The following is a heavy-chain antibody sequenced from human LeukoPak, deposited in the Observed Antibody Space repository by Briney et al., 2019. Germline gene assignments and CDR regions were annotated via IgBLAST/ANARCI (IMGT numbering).Heavy chain of an antibody. CDR1: GGSISGFY. CDR2: VYNNVI. V-gene: IGHV4-59*01. J-gene: IGHJ6*02. CDR3: ARDNRWLQPTTYYYYGMDV. Sequence: SETLSLTCTVSGGSISGFYWSWVRQPPGKGLEYIGYVYNNVINYNPSLKSRVTISADASKNQFSLKLSSVTAADTAVYYCARDNRWLQPTTYYYYGMDVWGQGTTVTVSS. D-gene: IGHD5-24*01.